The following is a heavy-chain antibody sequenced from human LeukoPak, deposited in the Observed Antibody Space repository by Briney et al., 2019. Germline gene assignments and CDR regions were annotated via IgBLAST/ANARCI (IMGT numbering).Heavy chain of an antibody. CDR2: ISNTGSTI. CDR3: TSSTRTRLQPDY. V-gene: IGHV3-48*03. CDR1: GFTFSSYE. Sequence: GGALSLSRAASGFTFSSYEMNCVRQAPGKGLEGVSYISNTGSTIYYADSVKGRFTISIDNASHSLDLQMNSLRAEPPHVCHLTSSTRTRLQPDYWGEGALVTVSS. J-gene: IGHJ4*02. D-gene: IGHD4-11*01.